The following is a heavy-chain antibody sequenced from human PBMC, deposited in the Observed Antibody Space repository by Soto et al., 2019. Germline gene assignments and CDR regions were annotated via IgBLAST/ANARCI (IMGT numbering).Heavy chain of an antibody. CDR3: ANEVDVAFSSLQYGMDV. V-gene: IGHV3-30*14. CDR2: ISYDGTYK. CDR1: GFTFNNFA. J-gene: IGHJ6*02. Sequence: QVQLVESGGGVVQPGRSLRLSCAASGFTFNNFAMHWVRQAPGKWLDWVAFISYDGTYKYYADSVRGRFTVYRDNSKSTLFLQINSLKFEDTAVYVCANEVDVAFSSLQYGMDVWGQGTTVTVSS. D-gene: IGHD5-12*01.